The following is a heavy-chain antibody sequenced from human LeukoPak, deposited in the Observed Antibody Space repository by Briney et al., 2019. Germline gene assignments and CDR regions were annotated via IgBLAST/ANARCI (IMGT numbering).Heavy chain of an antibody. CDR2: INPNNGGT. J-gene: IGHJ5*02. D-gene: IGHD4-11*01. V-gene: IGHV1-2*02. CDR3: ARAGGVTVTTT. CDR1: GYIFTDNY. Sequence: GASVKVSCKASGYIFTDNYMHWVRQAPGQGLEWMGWINPNNGGTKYAQKFQGRVTMTRDTSISTAFMELSRLRSDDTATYYCARAGGVTVTTTWGQGTLVTPSA.